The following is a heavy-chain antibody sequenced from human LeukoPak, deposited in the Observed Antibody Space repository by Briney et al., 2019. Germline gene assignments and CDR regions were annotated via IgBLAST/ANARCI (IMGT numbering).Heavy chain of an antibody. V-gene: IGHV4-59*01. CDR2: VYYSGST. Sequence: PSETLSLTCTVSGVSISSYYWTWIRQPPGKGLEWIGYVYYSGSTNYNPSLKSRVSISVDTSKNQFSLNLSSVTATDTAVYYCAREDGYNFRAIDYWGQGTLVTVSS. CDR3: AREDGYNFRAIDY. CDR1: GVSISSYY. J-gene: IGHJ4*02. D-gene: IGHD5-24*01.